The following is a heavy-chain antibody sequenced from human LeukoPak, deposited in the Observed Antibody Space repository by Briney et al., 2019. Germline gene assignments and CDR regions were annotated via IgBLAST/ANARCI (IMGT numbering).Heavy chain of an antibody. V-gene: IGHV4-34*01. D-gene: IGHD3-3*01. CDR3: ARYAFWSGYYIG. Sequence: SETLSLTCAVYGGSFSGYYCSWIRQPPGKGLEWIGEINHSGCTNYNPSLKSRVTISVDTSKNQFSLKLSSVTAADTAVYYCARYAFWSGYYIGWGQGTLVTVSS. CDR1: GGSFSGYY. J-gene: IGHJ4*02. CDR2: INHSGCT.